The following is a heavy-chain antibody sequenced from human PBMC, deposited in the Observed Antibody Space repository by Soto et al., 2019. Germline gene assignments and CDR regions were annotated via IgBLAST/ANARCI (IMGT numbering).Heavy chain of an antibody. CDR1: GFTFSGYA. J-gene: IGHJ6*02. CDR3: ARGWQRVVP. CDR2: ITTTGSAT. Sequence: EVQLLESGGGLVQPGGSLRLSCAASGFTFSGYAMNWVRQAPGKGLEWVSGITTTGSATFYADSVKGRFTISRDNSKNTRYLQTTSLGAEDTAGYYCARGWQRVVPWGQGTTVTGSS. D-gene: IGHD6-25*01. V-gene: IGHV3-23*05.